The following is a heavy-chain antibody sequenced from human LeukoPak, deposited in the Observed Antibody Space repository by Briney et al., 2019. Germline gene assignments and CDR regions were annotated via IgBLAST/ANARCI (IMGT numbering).Heavy chain of an antibody. CDR3: ARDGIRGGIYYYYMDV. Sequence: AGGSLRLSCAASGFTFSSYSMNWVRQAPGKGLEWVSAISGSGDSTYYADSVEGRFTISRDNAKNSLYLQMNSLRAEDTAVYYCARDGIRGGIYYYYMDVWGKGTTVTVSS. V-gene: IGHV3-48*01. CDR2: ISGSGDST. CDR1: GFTFSSYS. D-gene: IGHD3-10*01. J-gene: IGHJ6*03.